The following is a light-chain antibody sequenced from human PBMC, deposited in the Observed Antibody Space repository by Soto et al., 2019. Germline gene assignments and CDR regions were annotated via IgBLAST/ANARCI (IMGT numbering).Light chain of an antibody. CDR1: GSDVGGYRY. V-gene: IGLV2-14*01. CDR3: DSPTSSSSYV. CDR2: DVS. J-gene: IGLJ1*01. Sequence: QSVLTQPASVSGSPGQSIAISCTGTGSDVGGYRYVSWYQQHPGKAPKLIIYDVSNRPSGVSDRFSGSKSGNTASLTISGLQSEDESDYYCDSPTSSSSYVFAIGPKVTVL.